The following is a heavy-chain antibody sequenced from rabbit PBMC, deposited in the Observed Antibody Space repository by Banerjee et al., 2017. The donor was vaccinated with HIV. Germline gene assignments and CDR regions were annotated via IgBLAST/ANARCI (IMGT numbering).Heavy chain of an antibody. CDR2: IGAGSSGRT. CDR3: ARETYNDYGNYNL. Sequence: QEQLVESGGGLVQPEGSLTLTCKASGLDFSSSYWICWVRQAPGKGLEWIGCIGAGSSGRTVYASWAKGRFTISKTSSTTVTLQMTSLTAADTATYFCARETYNDYGNYNLWSPGTLVTVS. D-gene: IGHD2-1*01. CDR1: GLDFSSSYW. J-gene: IGHJ4*01. V-gene: IGHV1S45*01.